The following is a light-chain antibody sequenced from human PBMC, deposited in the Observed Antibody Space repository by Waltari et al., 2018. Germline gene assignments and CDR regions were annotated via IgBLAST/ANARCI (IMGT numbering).Light chain of an antibody. J-gene: IGLJ3*02. CDR2: DVT. V-gene: IGLV2-14*03. CDR3: FSYRRSSTWV. CDR1: SSDVGGYDY. Sequence: QSALTQPASVSGSPGQSITISCTGTSSDVGGYDYVSWFQQPPAKAPKLLIYDVTKRPSGVSNRFSGSRSAHTASRTISGLQAEDEADYYCFSYRRSSTWVFGEGTKLTVL.